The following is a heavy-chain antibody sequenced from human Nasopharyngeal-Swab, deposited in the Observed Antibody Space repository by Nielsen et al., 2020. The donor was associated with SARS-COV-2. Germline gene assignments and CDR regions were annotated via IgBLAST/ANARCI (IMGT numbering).Heavy chain of an antibody. D-gene: IGHD3-16*01. CDR2: IYYSGST. V-gene: IGHV4-39*01. CDR3: ARRVARAPRHEGDYYGMDV. J-gene: IGHJ6*02. Sequence: WIRQPPGQGLEWIGSIYYSGSTYYNPSLKSRVTTSVDTSKNQFSLKLSSVTAADTAVYYYARRVARAPRHEGDYYGMDVWGQGTTVTVSS.